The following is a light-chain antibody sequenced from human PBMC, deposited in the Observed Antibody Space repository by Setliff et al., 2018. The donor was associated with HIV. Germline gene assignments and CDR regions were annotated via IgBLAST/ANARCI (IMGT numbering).Light chain of an antibody. CDR2: DVS. CDR1: SSDVGGYNY. CDR3: GSYTSSSTLGVV. J-gene: IGLJ2*01. Sequence: QSALTQPASVSGSPGQSITISCTGTSSDVGGYNYVSWYQQHPGKAPKLMIFDVSNRPSGVSNRFSGSKSGNTASLTISGLQAEDEADYYCGSYTSSSTLGVVFGGGTKVTV. V-gene: IGLV2-14*03.